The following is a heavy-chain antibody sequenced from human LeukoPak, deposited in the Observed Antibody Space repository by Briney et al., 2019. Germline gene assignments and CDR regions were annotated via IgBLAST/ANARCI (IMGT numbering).Heavy chain of an antibody. J-gene: IGHJ4*02. V-gene: IGHV4-38-2*01. Sequence: SETLSLTCAVSGYSISSGYYWGWIRQPPGRGLEWIGSIYHSGSTYYNPSLKSRVTISVDTSKNHFSLKLSSVTAADTAVYYCASQYYDILTGYYTGKYYFDYWGQGTLVTVSS. CDR1: GYSISSGYY. D-gene: IGHD3-9*01. CDR3: ASQYYDILTGYYTGKYYFDY. CDR2: IYHSGST.